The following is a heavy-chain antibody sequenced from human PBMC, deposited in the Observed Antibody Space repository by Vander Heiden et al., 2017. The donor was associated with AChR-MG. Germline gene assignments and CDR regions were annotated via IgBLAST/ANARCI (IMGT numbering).Heavy chain of an antibody. CDR1: GGSVSSGSYY. Sequence: QVQLQESGPGLVKPSETLSLTCPVSGGSVSSGSYYGSWIRQPPGKGLEWIGYIYYSGSTNYNPSLKSRVTISVDTSKNQFSLKLSSVTAADTAVYYCARGERFLEWLLRDHIIFDYWGQGTLVTVSS. CDR3: ARGERFLEWLLRDHIIFDY. V-gene: IGHV4-61*01. D-gene: IGHD3-3*01. CDR2: IYYSGST. J-gene: IGHJ4*02.